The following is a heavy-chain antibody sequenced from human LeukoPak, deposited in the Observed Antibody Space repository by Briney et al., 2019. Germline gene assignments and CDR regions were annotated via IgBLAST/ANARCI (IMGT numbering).Heavy chain of an antibody. CDR1: GGSISSYY. J-gene: IGHJ4*02. V-gene: IGHV4-59*12. CDR3: ARDNDSRDPPHFDY. CDR2: IYYSGST. Sequence: SETLSLTCTVSGGSISSYYWSWIRQPPGKGLEWIGYIYYSGSTNYNPSLKSRVTISVDTFKNQFSLKLSSVTAADTAVYYCARDNDSRDPPHFDYWGQGTLVTVSS. D-gene: IGHD3-16*01.